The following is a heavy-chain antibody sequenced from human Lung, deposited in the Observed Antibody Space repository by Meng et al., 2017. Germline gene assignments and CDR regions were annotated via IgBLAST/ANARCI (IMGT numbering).Heavy chain of an antibody. Sequence: EVQLLESGGGLVQPGGSPRLSCVASGFTFSSYAMTWCRQAPGKGLEWVSSISGSGGSTYYADSVRGRFTISRDNSKNTVYLQMNSLRAEDTAIYYCVRRIEYSSSSGYWGQGTLVTVSS. CDR1: GFTFSSYA. CDR3: VRRIEYSSSSGY. CDR2: ISGSGGST. J-gene: IGHJ4*02. V-gene: IGHV3-23*01. D-gene: IGHD6-6*01.